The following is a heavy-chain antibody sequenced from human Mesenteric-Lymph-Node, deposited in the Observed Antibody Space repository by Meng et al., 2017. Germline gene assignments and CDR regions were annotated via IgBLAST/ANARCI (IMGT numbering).Heavy chain of an antibody. CDR1: GGSISSGDYY. Sequence: QVRLQEPGPGRVKPSQTLSLTCTGSGGSISSGDYYWSWLRQPPGKGLEWIGYMDYRGSTFYNPSLKSRVTISVDTSKNQFSLKLSSVTAADTAVYFCARGELLWDYWGQGTLVTVSS. D-gene: IGHD2-2*01. CDR2: MDYRGST. J-gene: IGHJ4*02. V-gene: IGHV4-30-4*01. CDR3: ARGELLWDY.